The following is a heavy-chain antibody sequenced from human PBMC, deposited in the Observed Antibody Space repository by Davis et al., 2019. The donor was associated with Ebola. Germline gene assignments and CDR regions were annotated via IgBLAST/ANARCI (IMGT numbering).Heavy chain of an antibody. D-gene: IGHD6-13*01. CDR1: GYSFTSYW. J-gene: IGHJ4*02. Sequence: PGGSLRLSCKGSGYSFTSYWIGWVRQLPAKVLPCMGIIYPGDSDTRYSPSFQGQVTISADKSISTAYLQWSSLKASDTAMYYCARRASSSWYTYFDYWGQGTLVTVSS. V-gene: IGHV5-51*01. CDR3: ARRASSSWYTYFDY. CDR2: IYPGDSDT.